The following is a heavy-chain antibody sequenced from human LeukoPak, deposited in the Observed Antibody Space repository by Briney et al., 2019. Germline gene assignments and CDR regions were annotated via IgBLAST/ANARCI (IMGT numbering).Heavy chain of an antibody. V-gene: IGHV4-59*08. CDR2: IYYSGST. CDR1: GGSISSYY. D-gene: IGHD3-10*02. Sequence: SETLSLTCTVSGGSISSYYWSWIRQPPGKGLEWIGYIYYSGSTNYNPSLKSRVTISVDASKNQFSLKLSSVTAADTAVYYCARQHVGVVSSWFDPWGQGIRVIVSS. J-gene: IGHJ5*02. CDR3: ARQHVGVVSSWFDP.